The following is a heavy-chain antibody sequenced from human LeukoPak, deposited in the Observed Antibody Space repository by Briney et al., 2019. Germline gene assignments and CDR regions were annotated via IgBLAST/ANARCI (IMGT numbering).Heavy chain of an antibody. CDR1: GGSISSGGYY. D-gene: IGHD3-10*01. Sequence: IPSQTLSLTCTVSGGSISSGGYYWSWIRQHPGKGLEWIGYIYYSGSTYYNPSLKSRLTISVDTSKSQFSLKLSSVTAADTAVYYCASSTGIWFGELLVPDAFDIWGQGTMVTVSS. CDR2: IYYSGST. CDR3: ASSTGIWFGELLVPDAFDI. J-gene: IGHJ3*02. V-gene: IGHV4-31*03.